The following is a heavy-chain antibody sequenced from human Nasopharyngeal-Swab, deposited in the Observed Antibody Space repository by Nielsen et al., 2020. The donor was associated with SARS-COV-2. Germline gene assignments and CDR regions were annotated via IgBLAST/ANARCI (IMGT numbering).Heavy chain of an antibody. CDR3: ARGLGVVPAAISYYGMDV. CDR1: GFTFSDYY. V-gene: IGHV3-11*06. Sequence: GESLKISCAASGFTFSDYYMSWIRPAPGKGLEWVSYISSSSSYTNYADSVKGRFTISRDNAKTSLCLQMNSLRAEDTAVYYCARGLGVVPAAISYYGMDVWGQGTTVTVYS. D-gene: IGHD2-2*01. J-gene: IGHJ6*02. CDR2: ISSSSSYT.